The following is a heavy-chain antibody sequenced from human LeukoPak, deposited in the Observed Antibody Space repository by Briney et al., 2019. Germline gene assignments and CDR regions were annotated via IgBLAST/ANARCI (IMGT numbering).Heavy chain of an antibody. CDR1: GFTFSRYS. CDR3: AREGLTHDAFDI. Sequence: PGGSLRLSCAASGFTFSRYSMNWVRQAPGKGLEWVSSISSSSSYIYYADSVKGRFTISRDNAKNSLYLQMNSLRAEDTAVYYCAREGLTHDAFDIWGQGTMVTVSP. V-gene: IGHV3-21*01. J-gene: IGHJ3*02. CDR2: ISSSSSYI. D-gene: IGHD4/OR15-4a*01.